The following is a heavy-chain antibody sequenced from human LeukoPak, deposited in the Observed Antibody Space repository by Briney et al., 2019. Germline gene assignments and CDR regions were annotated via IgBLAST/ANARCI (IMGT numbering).Heavy chain of an antibody. CDR1: GYSISSGYY. J-gene: IGHJ4*02. CDR2: IYHSGST. V-gene: IGHV4-38-2*02. Sequence: PSETLSLTCTVSGYSISSGYYWGWIRQPPGKGLEWIGSIYHSGSTYYNPSLKSRVTISVDTSKNQFSLKLSSVTAADTAVYYCARYKSVAGYYFDYWGQGTLVTVSS. CDR3: ARYKSVAGYYFDY. D-gene: IGHD6-19*01.